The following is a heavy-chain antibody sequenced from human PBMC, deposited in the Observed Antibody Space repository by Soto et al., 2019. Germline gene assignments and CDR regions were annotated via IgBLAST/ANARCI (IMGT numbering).Heavy chain of an antibody. CDR3: AHIGVSRWFDF. CDR2: IYWDDDK. J-gene: IGHJ4*02. V-gene: IGHV2-5*02. D-gene: IGHD6-13*01. Sequence: QITLKESGPTLVKPTQTLTLTCTFSGFSLSTRGVGVGWIRQPPGKALEWLALIYWDDDKRYSPSLKTRVTITQAPSKDQVLLTMTNMSPVDTATYSCAHIGVSRWFDFWGQVTLVTVSS. CDR1: GFSLSTRGVG.